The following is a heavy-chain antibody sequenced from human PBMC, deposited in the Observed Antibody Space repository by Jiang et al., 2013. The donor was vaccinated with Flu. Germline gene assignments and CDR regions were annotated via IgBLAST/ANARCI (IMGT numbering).Heavy chain of an antibody. CDR2: IDPSDSST. V-gene: IGHV5-10-1*01. CDR3: ATHCGSTSCYSGGGYVMDV. Sequence: GAEVKKPGESLRISCKGSGYSFTSYWISWVRQMPGKGLEWMGKIDPSDSSTNYNPSFQGHVTISVDKSISSAFLQWSSLTASDTAIYYCATHCGSTSCYSGGGYVMDVWGQGTTVTVSS. CDR1: GYSFTSYW. D-gene: IGHD2-2*02. J-gene: IGHJ6*02.